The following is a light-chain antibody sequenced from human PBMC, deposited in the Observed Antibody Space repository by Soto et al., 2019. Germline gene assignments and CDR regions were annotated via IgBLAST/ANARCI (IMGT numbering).Light chain of an antibody. J-gene: IGKJ2*03. CDR3: QQYGNSPRYS. V-gene: IGKV3-20*01. CDR1: QSVSSNY. CDR2: GTS. Sequence: EIVLTQSPGTLSLSLGEATLSCRASQSVSSNYLAWYQQKPGQAPRLLIYGTSSRATGIPDRFSGSGSGTDFTLTISRLEPEDFAVYYCQQYGNSPRYSFGQGTKLEIK.